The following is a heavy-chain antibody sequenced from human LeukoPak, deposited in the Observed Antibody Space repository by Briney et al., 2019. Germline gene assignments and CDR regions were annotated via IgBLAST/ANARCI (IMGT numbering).Heavy chain of an antibody. D-gene: IGHD3-9*01. J-gene: IGHJ5*02. CDR1: GFTFSSYE. CDR2: ISSSGSTI. CDR3: AREGIFESLDP. V-gene: IGHV3-48*03. Sequence: PGGSLRLSCAASGFTFSSYEMNWVRQAPGKGLEWVSYISSSGSTIYYADSVKGRFTISRDNAKNSLYLQMNSLRAEDTAVYYCAREGIFESLDPWGQGTLVTVSS.